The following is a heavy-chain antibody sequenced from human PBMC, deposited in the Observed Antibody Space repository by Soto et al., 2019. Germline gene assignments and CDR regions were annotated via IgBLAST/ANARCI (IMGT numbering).Heavy chain of an antibody. V-gene: IGHV1-69*08. CDR3: ARVYIGSIPADMNGFDY. Sequence: ASVKVSCKASGGTFSSYTISWVRQAPGQGLEWMGIIIPIRGSTNYAQKFQGRVTMTRDTSTSTAYMELRSLRSDDTAVYYCARVYIGSIPADMNGFDYWGQGTLVTVSS. CDR1: GGTFSSYT. D-gene: IGHD2-2*01. J-gene: IGHJ4*02. CDR2: IIPIRGST.